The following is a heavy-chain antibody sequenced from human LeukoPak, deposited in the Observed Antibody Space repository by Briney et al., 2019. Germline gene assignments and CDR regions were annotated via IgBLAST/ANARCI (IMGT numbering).Heavy chain of an antibody. V-gene: IGHV1-8*01. J-gene: IGHJ4*02. CDR1: GYTFTSYD. CDR3: ARGRKSSAWEYYFDY. Sequence: AASVKVSCKASGYTFTSYDINWVRQATGQGLEWMGWMNPNSGNTGYVQKFQGRVTMTWNTAISTAYMALSSLRSEDTAVYYCARGRKSSAWEYYFDYWGQGARVTVSS. D-gene: IGHD3-22*01. CDR2: MNPNSGNT.